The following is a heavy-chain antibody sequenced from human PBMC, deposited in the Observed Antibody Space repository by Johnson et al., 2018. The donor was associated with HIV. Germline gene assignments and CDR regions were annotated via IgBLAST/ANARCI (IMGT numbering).Heavy chain of an antibody. D-gene: IGHD6-13*01. CDR1: GFTFINAW. CDR2: IYSQTDGGTT. J-gene: IGHJ3*02. Sequence: VQLVESGGGVVQPGGSLRLSCAASGFTFINAWMSWVRQAPGNGLEWVGRIYSQTDGGTTDYAAPMKGRFTISRDNSKNTLSLQMNSLRAEDTAVYYCAKKGAAAGTGGGALDIWCQGRMVTVFS. V-gene: IGHV3-15*01. CDR3: AKKGAAAGTGGGALDI.